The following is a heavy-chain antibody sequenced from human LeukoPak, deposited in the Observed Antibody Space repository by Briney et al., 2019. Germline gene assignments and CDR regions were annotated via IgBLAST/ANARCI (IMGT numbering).Heavy chain of an antibody. Sequence: PGGSLRLSCTASGFTFGDYAMSWVRQAPGKGPEWVGFIRSKAYGGTTEYAASVKGRFTISRDDSKSIAYLQMNSLKTEDTAVYYCTRGSGRRVDYWGQGTLVTVSS. V-gene: IGHV3-49*04. J-gene: IGHJ4*02. CDR1: GFTFGDYA. CDR3: TRGSGRRVDY. D-gene: IGHD3-3*01. CDR2: IRSKAYGGTT.